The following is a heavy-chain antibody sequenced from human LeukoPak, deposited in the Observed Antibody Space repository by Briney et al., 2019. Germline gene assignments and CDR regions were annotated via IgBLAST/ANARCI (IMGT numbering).Heavy chain of an antibody. J-gene: IGHJ4*02. CDR1: GDSVSTNSAG. D-gene: IGHD1-26*01. Sequence: SQTLSLTCAISGDSVSTNSAGWNWIRQSPSRGLEWLGRTYDTSKWYNDYAVSVKSRITLNPDTSKNQFSLQLNSVPPENTAVYYCTRGGGSHDYWGQGTLVTVSS. CDR2: TYDTSKWYN. V-gene: IGHV6-1*01. CDR3: TRGGGSHDY.